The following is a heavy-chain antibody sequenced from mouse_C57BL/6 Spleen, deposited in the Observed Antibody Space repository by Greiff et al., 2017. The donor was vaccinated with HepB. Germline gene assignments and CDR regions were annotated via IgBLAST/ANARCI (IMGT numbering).Heavy chain of an antibody. J-gene: IGHJ4*01. D-gene: IGHD1-1*01. Sequence: QVQLKESGPGLVQPSQSLSITCTVSGFSLTSYGVHWVRQSPGKGLEWLGVIWRGGSTDYNAAFMSRLSITKDNSKSQVFFKMNSLQADDTAIYYCAKTATVVAKDAMDYWGQGTSVTVSS. CDR1: GFSLTSYG. CDR3: AKTATVVAKDAMDY. V-gene: IGHV2-5*01. CDR2: IWRGGST.